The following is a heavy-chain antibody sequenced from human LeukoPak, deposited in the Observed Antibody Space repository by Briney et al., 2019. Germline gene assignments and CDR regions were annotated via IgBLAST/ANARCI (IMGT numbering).Heavy chain of an antibody. CDR1: GGSFSGYY. CDR2: IYYSGST. Sequence: PSETLSLTCAVYGGSFSGYYWSWIRQHPGKGLEWIGYIYYSGSTYYNPSLKSRVTISVDTSKNQFSLKLSSVTAADTAVYYCARGPIFGVVIIPQYYYYGMDVWGQGTTVTVS. CDR3: ARGPIFGVVIIPQYYYYGMDV. V-gene: IGHV4-31*11. D-gene: IGHD3-3*01. J-gene: IGHJ6*02.